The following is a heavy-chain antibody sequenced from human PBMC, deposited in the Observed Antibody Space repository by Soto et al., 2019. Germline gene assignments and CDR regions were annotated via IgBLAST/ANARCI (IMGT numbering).Heavy chain of an antibody. V-gene: IGHV1-18*01. CDR3: ARDEVPAANWLDR. CDR1: GYIFINYG. Sequence: ASVKVSCKASGYIFINYGITWVRQAPGQGLEWMGWISGYNGNTKYADKLQGRVTMTTDTSTTTAYMELRSLRSDDTAVCYCARDEVPAANWLDRWGQGTLVTVS. J-gene: IGHJ5*02. D-gene: IGHD2-2*01. CDR2: ISGYNGNT.